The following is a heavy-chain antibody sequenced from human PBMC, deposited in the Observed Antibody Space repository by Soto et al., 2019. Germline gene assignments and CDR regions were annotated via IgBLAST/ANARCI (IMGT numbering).Heavy chain of an antibody. CDR1: GDSIRSNNYY. Sequence: QLQLQESGPGLVKPSETLSLTFSVSGDSIRSNNYYWGWIRQPPGKGLEWIGSMYHSGNTYNNPSLKSRVTISVDTSKNQLSLNLRSVTAADTAVYYCARHRGPTGPNYWGQGTLVTVSS. CDR2: MYHSGNT. D-gene: IGHD3-10*01. CDR3: ARHRGPTGPNY. V-gene: IGHV4-39*01. J-gene: IGHJ4*02.